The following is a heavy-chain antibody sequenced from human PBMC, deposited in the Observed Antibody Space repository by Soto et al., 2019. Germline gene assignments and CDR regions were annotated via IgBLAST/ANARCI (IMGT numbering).Heavy chain of an antibody. J-gene: IGHJ5*02. CDR1: CGTISSLY. Sequence: SETLSLTCTVSCGTISSLYWSWIRQPPGNGLYCIGYIYYSVITNXXPSLKSRXXISVDTSKNQXSLKLXSVTAADTAVYYCARVPDRWRQGTLVTVSS. V-gene: IGHV4-59*08. CDR2: IYYSVIT. CDR3: ARVPDR.